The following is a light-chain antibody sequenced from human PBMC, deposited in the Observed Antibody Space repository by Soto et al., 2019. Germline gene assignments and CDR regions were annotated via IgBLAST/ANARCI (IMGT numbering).Light chain of an antibody. V-gene: IGLV1-47*02. CDR3: AAWDDGLSGPV. Sequence: QAVLTQPPSASGTPGQRVTISCSGSNSNIGINDVYWYQQVPGTAPKFLMYHNNQRPSGVPDRFSGSKSGTSASLAISGLRSEDEADYFCAAWDDGLSGPVFGGGTKLTVL. CDR1: NSNIGIND. J-gene: IGLJ3*02. CDR2: HNN.